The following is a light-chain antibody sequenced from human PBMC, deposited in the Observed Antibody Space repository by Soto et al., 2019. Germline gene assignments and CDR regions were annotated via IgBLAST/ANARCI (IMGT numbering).Light chain of an antibody. CDR3: QQRRTWPLT. V-gene: IGKV3D-20*02. J-gene: IGKJ4*01. CDR1: ESVGSNY. Sequence: EIVLTQSPGTLSLSPGERATLSCRASESVGSNYLAWYQQKPGQAPRLLVYGPATRATGIPDRFSGSGSGTDFTLTISRLEPEDFAVYYCQQRRTWPLTFGGGTKVDIK. CDR2: GPA.